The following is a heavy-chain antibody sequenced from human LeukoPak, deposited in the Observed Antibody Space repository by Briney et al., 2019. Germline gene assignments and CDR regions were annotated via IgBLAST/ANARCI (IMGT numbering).Heavy chain of an antibody. D-gene: IGHD3-10*01. CDR2: INPNSGGT. CDR3: ARDTSYYYGPGRIYYLDY. CDR1: GYTFTGYY. V-gene: IGHV1-2*02. Sequence: ASVKVSCKASGYTFTGYYMHWVRQAPGQGLEWMGWINPNSGGTNYAQKFQGRVTMTRDTSISTAYMELSRLRSDDTAVYYCARDTSYYYGPGRIYYLDYWGQGTLVTVSS. J-gene: IGHJ4*02.